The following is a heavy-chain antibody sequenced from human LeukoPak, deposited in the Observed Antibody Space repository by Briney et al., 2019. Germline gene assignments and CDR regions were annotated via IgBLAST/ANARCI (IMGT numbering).Heavy chain of an antibody. CDR3: ARVRASLRAYYYYYYGMDV. V-gene: IGHV3-7*02. J-gene: IGHJ6*02. CDR1: GFTFSNYG. Sequence: PGGSLRLSCAASGFTFSNYGMTWVRQAPGKGLEWVANIKQDGSEKYYVDSVKGRFTISRDNAKNSLYLQMNSLRAEDTAVYYCARVRASLRAYYYYYYGMDVWGQGTTVTVSS. CDR2: IKQDGSEK.